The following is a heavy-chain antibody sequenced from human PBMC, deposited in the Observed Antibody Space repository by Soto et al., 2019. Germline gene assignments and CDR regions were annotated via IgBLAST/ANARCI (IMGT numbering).Heavy chain of an antibody. V-gene: IGHV3-7*03. CDR3: ATARTKLCAPDALHF. Sequence: EVQLVESGGGLVQPGGSLRLSCAASGFTFSNYWMTWVRQAPGKGLEWVANIKQDGSEKTYVDSVKGRFTISRDNTKNLVYLQMTSLRAEDTAVYYCATARTKLCAPDALHFWGQGTVLTVSS. CDR2: IKQDGSEK. CDR1: GFTFSNYW. D-gene: IGHD3-16*01. J-gene: IGHJ3*01.